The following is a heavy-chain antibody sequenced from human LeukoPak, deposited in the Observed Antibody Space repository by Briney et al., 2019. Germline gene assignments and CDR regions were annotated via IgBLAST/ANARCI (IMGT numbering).Heavy chain of an antibody. J-gene: IGHJ4*02. CDR2: INHSGST. CDR3: ARVNYYDSSGSYYLYFDY. V-gene: IGHV4-34*01. CDR1: GGSFSGYY. Sequence: SETLSLTCAVYGGSFSGYYWSWIRQPPGKGLEWIGEINHSGSTNYNPSLKSRVTISVDTSKNQFSLKLSSVTAADTAVYYCARVNYYDSSGSYYLYFDYWGQGTLVTVSS. D-gene: IGHD3-22*01.